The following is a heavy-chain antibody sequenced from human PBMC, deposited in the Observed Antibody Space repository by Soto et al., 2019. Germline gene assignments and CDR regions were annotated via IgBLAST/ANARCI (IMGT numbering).Heavy chain of an antibody. Sequence: QVQLVESGGGVVQPGRSLRLSCAASGFTFSSYGMHWVRQAPGKGLEWVAVISYDGSNKYYADSVKGRFTISRDNSKNTLYLQMNSLRADDTAVYYCAKDLYYDFWSGHLGYWGQGTLVTVSS. CDR3: AKDLYYDFWSGHLGY. V-gene: IGHV3-30*18. D-gene: IGHD3-3*01. J-gene: IGHJ4*02. CDR1: GFTFSSYG. CDR2: ISYDGSNK.